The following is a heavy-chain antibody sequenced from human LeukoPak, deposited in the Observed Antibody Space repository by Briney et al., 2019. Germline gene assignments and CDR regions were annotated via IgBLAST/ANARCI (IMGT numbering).Heavy chain of an antibody. CDR1: GFTFSSYS. V-gene: IGHV3-21*01. D-gene: IGHD3-3*01. CDR3: ARLLYNFGAYMDV. J-gene: IGHJ6*03. CDR2: ISSSSSNI. Sequence: PGGSLRLSCAASGFTFSSYSMNWLRQAPGKGLEWVSSISSSSSNIYYADSVKGRFTISRDNAKNSLHLKMSSLRAEDTAAYYCARLLYNFGAYMDVWGKGTTVTVSS.